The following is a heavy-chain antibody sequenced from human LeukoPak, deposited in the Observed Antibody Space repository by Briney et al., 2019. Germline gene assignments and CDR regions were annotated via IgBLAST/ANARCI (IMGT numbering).Heavy chain of an antibody. Sequence: QPGRSLRLSCAASGFTFSSYGMHWVRRAPGKGLEWVAVIWYDGSNKYYADSVKGRFTISRDNSKNTLYLQMNSLRAEDTAVYYCAKDRVPGGYYDFWSGYYSDFDYWGQGTLVTVSS. CDR3: AKDRVPGGYYDFWSGYYSDFDY. V-gene: IGHV3-33*06. CDR2: IWYDGSNK. J-gene: IGHJ4*02. D-gene: IGHD3-3*01. CDR1: GFTFSSYG.